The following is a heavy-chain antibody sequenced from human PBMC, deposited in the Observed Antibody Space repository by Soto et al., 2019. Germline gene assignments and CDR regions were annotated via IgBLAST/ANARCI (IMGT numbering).Heavy chain of an antibody. Sequence: GGSLRLSCAASGFTFSDYYMSWIRQAPGKGLEWISYISGSNIYTNYADSVKGRFTISRDNANNSLYLQMDSLRVEDTAVYYCARDGGEVIPAAIGGGYGMDVWGQGTTVT. CDR3: ARDGGEVIPAAIGGGYGMDV. J-gene: IGHJ6*02. CDR1: GFTFSDYY. CDR2: ISGSNIYT. D-gene: IGHD2-2*01. V-gene: IGHV3-11*06.